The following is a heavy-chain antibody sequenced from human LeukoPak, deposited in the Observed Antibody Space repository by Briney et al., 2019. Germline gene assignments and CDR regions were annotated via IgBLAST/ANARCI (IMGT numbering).Heavy chain of an antibody. D-gene: IGHD3-10*01. CDR1: GFTFGDYA. CDR3: TRSGEVLWFGELSYFDY. CDR2: IRSKAYGGTT. J-gene: IGHJ4*02. V-gene: IGHV3-49*04. Sequence: GGSLRLSCTASGFTFGDYAMSWVRQAPGKGLEWVGFIRSKAYGGTTEYAASVKGRFTISRDDSKSIAYLQMNSLKTEDTAVYYCTRSGEVLWFGELSYFDYWGQGPLVTVSS.